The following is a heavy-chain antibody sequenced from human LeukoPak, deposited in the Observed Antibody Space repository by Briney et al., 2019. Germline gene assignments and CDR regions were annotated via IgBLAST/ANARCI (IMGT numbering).Heavy chain of an antibody. V-gene: IGHV3-48*01. CDR2: ISSSSSTI. Sequence: GGSLRLSCAASGFTFSSYSMNWVRQAPGKGLEWVSYISSSSSTIYYADSVKGRFTISRDNAKNSLYLQMNSLRAEDTAVYYCARPRAITGTARMDPEGYMDVWGKGTTVTVSS. J-gene: IGHJ6*03. CDR1: GFTFSSYS. D-gene: IGHD1-7*01. CDR3: ARPRAITGTARMDPEGYMDV.